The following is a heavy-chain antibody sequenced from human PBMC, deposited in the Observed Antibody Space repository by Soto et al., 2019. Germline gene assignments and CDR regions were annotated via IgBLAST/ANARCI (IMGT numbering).Heavy chain of an antibody. CDR2: INPNSGGT. J-gene: IGHJ6*02. V-gene: IGHV1-2*02. CDR1: GYTFTGYY. CDR3: ASEPVAPYYYYGMDV. D-gene: IGHD2-15*01. Sequence: QVQLVQSGAEVNKPGASVKVSCKASGYTFTGYYMHWVRQAPGQGLEWMGWINPNSGGTNYAQKFQGRVTMTRDTSISPAYMELSRLRSDDTAVYYCASEPVAPYYYYGMDVWGQGTKVTVSS.